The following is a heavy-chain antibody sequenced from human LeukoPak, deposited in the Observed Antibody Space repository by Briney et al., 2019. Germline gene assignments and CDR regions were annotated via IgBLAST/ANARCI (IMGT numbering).Heavy chain of an antibody. CDR2: IYYSGST. J-gene: IGHJ4*02. V-gene: IGHV4-39*07. CDR1: GGSISSSSYY. CDR3: ARRNSSGWTVDY. Sequence: PSETLSLTCTVSGGSISSSSYYWGWIRQPPGKGLEWIGSIYYSGSTYYNPSLKSRVTISVDTSKNQFSLKLSSVTAADTAVYYCARRNSSGWTVDYWGQGTLVTVSS. D-gene: IGHD6-19*01.